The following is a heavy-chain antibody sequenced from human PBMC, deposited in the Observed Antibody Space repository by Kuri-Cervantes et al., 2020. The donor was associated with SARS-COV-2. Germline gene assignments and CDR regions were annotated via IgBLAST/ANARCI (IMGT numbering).Heavy chain of an antibody. J-gene: IGHJ4*02. D-gene: IGHD3-22*01. CDR1: GFTFSSYS. CDR2: ISSSRTTI. V-gene: IGHV3-48*01. CDR3: ARDYYDSKSY. Sequence: GESLKISCAASGFTFSSYSMNWVRQAPGKGLEWVSYISSSRTTIYYADSVKGRFTISRDNAKNSLYLQMNSLRAEDTAVYHCARDYYDSKSYWGQGTLVTVSS.